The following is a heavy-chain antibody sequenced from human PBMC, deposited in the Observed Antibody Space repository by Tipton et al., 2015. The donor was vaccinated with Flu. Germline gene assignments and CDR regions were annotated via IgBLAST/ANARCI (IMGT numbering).Heavy chain of an antibody. Sequence: SLRLSCAASGFTFSSYWMSWVRQAPGKGLEWVANIKQDGSEKYYVDSVKGRFTISRDNAKNSLYLQMNSLRAEDTAVYYCARDLHYYDILTGYYYYYGMDVWGQGTTVTVSS. J-gene: IGHJ6*02. V-gene: IGHV3-7*01. D-gene: IGHD3-9*01. CDR2: IKQDGSEK. CDR3: ARDLHYYDILTGYYYYYGMDV. CDR1: GFTFSSYW.